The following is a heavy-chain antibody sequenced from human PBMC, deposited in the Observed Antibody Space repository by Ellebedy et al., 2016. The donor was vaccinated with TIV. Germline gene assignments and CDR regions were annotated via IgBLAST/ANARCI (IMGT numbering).Heavy chain of an antibody. CDR3: ARVDSDLVTVDEYHYYMDV. J-gene: IGHJ6*03. CDR2: IYYSEST. D-gene: IGHD5-18*01. Sequence: SETLSLTCTVSGGSISSYYWNWIRQPPGKGLEWIGYIYYSESTNYNPHLKSRVTISVDTSKSQFSLRLSSVTAADTAVYYCARVDSDLVTVDEYHYYMDVWGKGTTVTVSS. V-gene: IGHV4-59*01. CDR1: GGSISSYY.